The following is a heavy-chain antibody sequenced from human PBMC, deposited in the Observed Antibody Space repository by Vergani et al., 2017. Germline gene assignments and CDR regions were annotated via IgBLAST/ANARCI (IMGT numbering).Heavy chain of an antibody. Sequence: QMQLRESGPGLVKPSETLSLNCLVSGGPMSSYYLIWVRQAPGKGLEWLGYMYNRRFSNYNPSLKSLLSISGDMSKNQFSLKLSSVTAADTAVYYCALVTPSGATLALDIWGQGKMVSVSS. J-gene: IGHJ3*02. D-gene: IGHD2-21*02. CDR1: GGPMSSYY. V-gene: IGHV4-59*01. CDR2: MYNRRFS. CDR3: ALVTPSGATLALDI.